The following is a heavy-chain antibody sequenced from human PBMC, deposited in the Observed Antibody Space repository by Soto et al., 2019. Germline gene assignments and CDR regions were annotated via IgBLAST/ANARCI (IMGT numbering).Heavy chain of an antibody. V-gene: IGHV3-48*02. CDR3: VRNRGDDCSRRTWYWLDL. Sequence: GGSLRLSCAASGFTFSNYNMKWVRQAPGKGLEWVSYMSNTGKTIYYADSVKGRFTISRDNARNSLYLKMNRLRDEDTAVYYCVRNRGDDCSRRTWYWLDLWGQGTLVTVSA. CDR2: MSNTGKTI. D-gene: IGHD2-15*01. J-gene: IGHJ5*02. CDR1: GFTFSNYN.